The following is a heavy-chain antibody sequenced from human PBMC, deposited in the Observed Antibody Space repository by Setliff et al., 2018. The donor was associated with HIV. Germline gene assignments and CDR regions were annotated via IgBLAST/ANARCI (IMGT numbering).Heavy chain of an antibody. V-gene: IGHV4-38-2*01. CDR2: IYHTGSS. Sequence: SETLSLTCDVSGFSISSRYYWGWIRQSPGKGLEWIGNIYHTGSSYYNPSLSDRATISLDTSKNQFSLKLTSVTAADTAVYYCASAGSGTRAPPRYWGQGTLVTVSS. CDR3: ASAGSGTRAPPRY. D-gene: IGHD1-1*01. CDR1: GFSISSRYY. J-gene: IGHJ4*02.